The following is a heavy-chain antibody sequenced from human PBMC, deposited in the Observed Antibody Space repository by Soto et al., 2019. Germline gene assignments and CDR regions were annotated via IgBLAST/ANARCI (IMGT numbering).Heavy chain of an antibody. V-gene: IGHV3-21*01. CDR3: ARDLGVALATLTLDF. CDR1: GFTFSTYS. J-gene: IGHJ4*02. D-gene: IGHD2-15*01. CDR2: ITTSSSYR. Sequence: GGSLRLSCAASGFTFSTYSMNWVRQAPGKGLEWVSDITTSSSYRFYADSVKGRFTISRDDAKNSLYLQMNSLRAEDTGVYYCARDLGVALATLTLDFWGQGTLVTVSS.